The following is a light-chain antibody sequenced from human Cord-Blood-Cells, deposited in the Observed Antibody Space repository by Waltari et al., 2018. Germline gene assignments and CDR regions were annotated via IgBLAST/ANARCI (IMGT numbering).Light chain of an antibody. CDR1: QSISSY. CDR3: QQSYCTPQT. CDR2: AAS. Sequence: DIQMTQSPSSLSASVGDRVTITCRASQSISSYLNWYQQKPGKAPKLLIYAASSLQSGVPSRFSDSGSGTDFTLTISSLQPEDFATYYCQQSYCTPQTFGQGTKVEIK. V-gene: IGKV1-39*01. J-gene: IGKJ1*01.